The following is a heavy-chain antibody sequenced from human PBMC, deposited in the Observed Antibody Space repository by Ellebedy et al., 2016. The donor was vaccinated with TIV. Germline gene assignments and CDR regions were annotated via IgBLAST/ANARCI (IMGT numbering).Heavy chain of an antibody. CDR1: GFTFRSYW. Sequence: GESPKISCAASGFTFRSYWMSWVRQAPGQGLEWVANINQDGSEKYYVASVKGRFTISRDNAKNSVYLQMNSPRADDTAVYYCATDGGYGDYLSPRHAFERWGQGTMVSVSS. V-gene: IGHV3-7*01. CDR3: ATDGGYGDYLSPRHAFER. J-gene: IGHJ3*02. CDR2: INQDGSEK. D-gene: IGHD4-17*01.